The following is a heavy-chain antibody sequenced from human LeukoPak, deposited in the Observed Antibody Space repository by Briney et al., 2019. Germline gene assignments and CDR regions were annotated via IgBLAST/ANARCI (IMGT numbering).Heavy chain of an antibody. D-gene: IGHD5-12*01. CDR3: ARAGVATKAFDP. CDR2: INHSGST. CDR1: GGSFSGYY. J-gene: IGHJ5*02. Sequence: SETLSLTCAVYGGSFSGYYWSWIRQPPGKGLEWIGEINHSGSTNYNPSLKSRVTISVDTSKNQFSLKLSSVTAADTAVYYCARAGVATKAFDPWGQGTLVTVSS. V-gene: IGHV4-34*01.